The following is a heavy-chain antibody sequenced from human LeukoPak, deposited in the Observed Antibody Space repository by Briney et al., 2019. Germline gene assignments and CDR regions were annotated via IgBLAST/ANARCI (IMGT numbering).Heavy chain of an antibody. J-gene: IGHJ3*02. CDR2: IIPILGIA. CDR3: ARDMGGDSTRFAFDI. V-gene: IGHV1-69*04. CDR1: GGTFSSYA. D-gene: IGHD4-17*01. Sequence: SVKVSCKASGGTFSSYAISWVRQAPGQGLEWMGRIIPILGIANYAQKFQGRVTITADKSTSTAYMELSSLRSEDTAVYYCARDMGGDSTRFAFDIWGQGTMVTVSS.